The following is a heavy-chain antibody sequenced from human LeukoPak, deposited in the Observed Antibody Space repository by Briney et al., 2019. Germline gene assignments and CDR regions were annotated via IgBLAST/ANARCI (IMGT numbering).Heavy chain of an antibody. D-gene: IGHD4-17*01. CDR3: ARGGATVTWGFFDY. J-gene: IGHJ4*02. CDR1: GFTFSSYA. V-gene: IGHV3-30*04. Sequence: GGSLRLSCAASGFTFSSYAMHWVRQAPGKGLEWVAVISDEGSNKYYADSMKGRLTISRDSSKNTVYLQMNSLRVEDTAVYYCARGGATVTWGFFDYWGQGTLVTVSS. CDR2: ISDEGSNK.